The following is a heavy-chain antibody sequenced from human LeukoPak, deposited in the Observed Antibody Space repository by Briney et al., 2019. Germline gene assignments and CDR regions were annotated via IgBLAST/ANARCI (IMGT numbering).Heavy chain of an antibody. CDR2: IKQDGGEK. D-gene: IGHD1-7*01. CDR1: GFIFSDYW. Sequence: GGSLRLSCAASGFIFSDYWMTWVRQAPGKGLEWVAHIKQDGGEKYFVDSVKGRFIISRDNAKNLVYLQMSSLRAEDTAVCYCARGWNYAFRFDNWGQGTLVTVST. J-gene: IGHJ4*02. CDR3: ARGWNYAFRFDN. V-gene: IGHV3-7*01.